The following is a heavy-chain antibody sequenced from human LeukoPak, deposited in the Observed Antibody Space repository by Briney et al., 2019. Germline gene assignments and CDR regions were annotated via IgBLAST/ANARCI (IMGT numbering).Heavy chain of an antibody. CDR1: GFTVSSNY. CDR2: IYSGGST. CDR3: ARDPPNEYYDSSGPSDY. D-gene: IGHD3-22*01. Sequence: PGGSLRLSCAASGFTVSSNYMSWVRQAPGKGLEWVSVIYSGGSTYHADSVKGRFTISRDNSKNTLYLQMNSLRAEDTAVYYCARDPPNEYYDSSGPSDYWGQGTLVTVSS. J-gene: IGHJ4*02. V-gene: IGHV3-53*01.